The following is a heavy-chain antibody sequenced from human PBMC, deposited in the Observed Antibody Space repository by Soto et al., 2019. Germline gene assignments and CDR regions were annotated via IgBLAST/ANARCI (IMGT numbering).Heavy chain of an antibody. Sequence: ASGPTLVNPTQTLTLTCTFSGFSLSTSGMCVSWIRQPPGKALEWLALIDWDDDKYYSTSLKARLTISKDTSKNQVVLTMTNMDPVDTATYYSARINVERTWDAFDIWGQGTMVTVSS. CDR3: ARINVERTWDAFDI. J-gene: IGHJ3*02. CDR1: GFSLSTSGMC. V-gene: IGHV2-70*01. CDR2: IDWDDDK. D-gene: IGHD6-25*01.